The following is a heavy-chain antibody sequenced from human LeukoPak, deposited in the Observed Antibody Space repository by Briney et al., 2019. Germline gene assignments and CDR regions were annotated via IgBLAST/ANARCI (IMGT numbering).Heavy chain of an antibody. Sequence: PGGSLRLSCAASEFTLSSYWMAWVRQAPGKGLAWVANIKQDGSEKYYVDSVKGRFTISRDNARNSLYLQMNSLRAEDTAIFYCARVNPLMAPGASDIWGQGTMVAVSS. D-gene: IGHD2-8*01. CDR1: EFTLSSYW. CDR3: ARVNPLMAPGASDI. CDR2: IKQDGSEK. V-gene: IGHV3-7*01. J-gene: IGHJ3*02.